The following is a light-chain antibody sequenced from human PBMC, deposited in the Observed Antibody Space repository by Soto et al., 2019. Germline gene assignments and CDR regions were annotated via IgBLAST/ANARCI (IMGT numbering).Light chain of an antibody. CDR2: GAS. CDR1: QSVGASY. CDR3: QQYGRSGT. Sequence: LTHSIGTLALSPGEEDTLSRRASQSVGASYLAWYQQKPGQAPRLLINGASSRATGIPDRFSGSGSGTDFTLTISRLEPEDFAVYYCQQYGRSGTFGQGTKV. V-gene: IGKV3-20*01. J-gene: IGKJ1*01.